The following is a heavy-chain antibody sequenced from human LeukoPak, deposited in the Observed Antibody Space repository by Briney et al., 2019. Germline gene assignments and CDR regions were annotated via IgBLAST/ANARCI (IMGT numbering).Heavy chain of an antibody. CDR3: ARDVRNYYDSSGYYLFHY. V-gene: IGHV4-38-2*02. CDR1: GYSISSGYY. D-gene: IGHD3-22*01. Sequence: SETLSLTCTVSGYSISSGYYWGWIRQSPGKGLEWIGNIYRRGSTHYNPSLKSRVTISMDTSKNQFSLKLSSVTAADTAVYYCARDVRNYYDSSGYYLFHYWGQGTLVTVSS. CDR2: IYRRGST. J-gene: IGHJ4*02.